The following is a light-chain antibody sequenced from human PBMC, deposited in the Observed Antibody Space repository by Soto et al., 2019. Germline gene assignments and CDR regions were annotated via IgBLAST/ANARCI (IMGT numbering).Light chain of an antibody. CDR3: QQYGSSPLYT. CDR2: GAS. J-gene: IGKJ2*01. V-gene: IGKV3-20*01. Sequence: EIVLTQSPGTLSLSPGERATLSCRASQSVSSSYLAWYQQKPGQAPRLLIYGASSRATGIPDRFSGSGSGTDFTLTISRLEPEDCAVYYCQQYGSSPLYTFGQGTK. CDR1: QSVSSSY.